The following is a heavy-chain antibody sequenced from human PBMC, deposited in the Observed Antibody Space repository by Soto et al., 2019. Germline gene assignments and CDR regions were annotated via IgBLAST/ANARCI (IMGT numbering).Heavy chain of an antibody. CDR1: GTIFSSYT. Sequence: QVQLVQSGAEVKKPGSSVRVSCKASGTIFSSYTISWVRQAPGPGLEWMGRIIPILGETNSAQKFQGRVTLTADKSTNTAYMELNSLRLEDTALYYGARGLGGRMDDWGQGTTVTVS. J-gene: IGHJ6*02. CDR3: ARGLGGRMDD. V-gene: IGHV1-69*08. D-gene: IGHD3-16*01. CDR2: IIPILGET.